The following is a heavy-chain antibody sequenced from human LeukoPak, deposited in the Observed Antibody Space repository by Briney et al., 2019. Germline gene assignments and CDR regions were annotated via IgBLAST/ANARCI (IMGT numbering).Heavy chain of an antibody. CDR1: GFTFDDYG. Sequence: GGSLRLSCAASGFTFDDYGMSWVRQAPGKGREWVSGINWNGGSTGYADSVKGRFTISRDNAKNTLYLQMNSLRVEDTAVYYCARGAVAGNFDYWGQGTLVTVSS. J-gene: IGHJ4*02. CDR2: INWNGGST. V-gene: IGHV3-20*04. CDR3: ARGAVAGNFDY. D-gene: IGHD6-19*01.